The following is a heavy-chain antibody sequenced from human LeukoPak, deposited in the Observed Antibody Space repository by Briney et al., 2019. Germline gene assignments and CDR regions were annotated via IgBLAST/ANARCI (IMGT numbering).Heavy chain of an antibody. Sequence: GGSLRLSCAASGFTFSSYWMNWVRQAPGKGLEWVSYISADSSTIYYADSVKGRFTISRDNAKNSLYLQMNSLRAEDTAAYYCARDRANNWNYEWGYWGQGTLVTVSS. CDR1: GFTFSSYW. V-gene: IGHV3-48*01. D-gene: IGHD1-7*01. CDR2: ISADSSTI. CDR3: ARDRANNWNYEWGY. J-gene: IGHJ4*02.